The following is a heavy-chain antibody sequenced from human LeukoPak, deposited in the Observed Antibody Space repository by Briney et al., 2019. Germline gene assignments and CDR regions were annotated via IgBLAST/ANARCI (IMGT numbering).Heavy chain of an antibody. Sequence: GGSLRLSCAASGFTFSSYAMSWVRQAPGKGLECVSAISGGAGSTYYADSVKGRFTISRDNSKNTLYLQMNSLRAEDSAVYYCAKVAGYSYGFPNWFDPWGQGTLVTVSS. D-gene: IGHD5-18*01. CDR1: GFTFSSYA. V-gene: IGHV3-23*01. CDR2: ISGGAGST. J-gene: IGHJ5*02. CDR3: AKVAGYSYGFPNWFDP.